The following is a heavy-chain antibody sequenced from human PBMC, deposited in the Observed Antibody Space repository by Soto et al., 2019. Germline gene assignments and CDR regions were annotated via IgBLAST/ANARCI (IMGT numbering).Heavy chain of an antibody. CDR2: IIPILGIA. Sequence: QVQLVQSGAEVKKPGSSVKVSCKASGGTFSSYTISWVRQAPGQGLAWMGRIIPILGIANYAQKFQGRVTITADKSTSTAYMELSSLRSEDTAVYYCARDRGDGYNNYWGQGTLVTVSS. V-gene: IGHV1-69*08. CDR1: GGTFSSYT. J-gene: IGHJ4*02. D-gene: IGHD3-10*01. CDR3: ARDRGDGYNNY.